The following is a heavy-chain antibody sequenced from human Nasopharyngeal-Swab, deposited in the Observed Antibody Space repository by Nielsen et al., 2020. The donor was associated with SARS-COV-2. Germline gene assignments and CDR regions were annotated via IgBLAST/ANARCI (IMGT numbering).Heavy chain of an antibody. CDR1: GFTFSSYS. D-gene: IGHD5-12*01. Sequence: GGSLKISCAASGFTFSSYSMNWVRQAPGKGLEWVSSISSSSSYIYYADSVKGRFTISRDNAKNSLYLQMNSLRAEDTAVYYCARLRVDIVATTRGAFDIWGQGTMVTVSS. CDR2: ISSSSSYI. V-gene: IGHV3-21*01. CDR3: ARLRVDIVATTRGAFDI. J-gene: IGHJ3*02.